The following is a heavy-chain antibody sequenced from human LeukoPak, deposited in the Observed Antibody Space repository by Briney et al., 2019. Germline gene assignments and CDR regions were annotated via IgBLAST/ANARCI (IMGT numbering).Heavy chain of an antibody. D-gene: IGHD2/OR15-2a*01. V-gene: IGHV3-53*01. CDR1: GFTVSSNY. CDR3: AKDSAKKYDDY. CDR2: IYSGGST. J-gene: IGHJ4*02. Sequence: GGSLRLSCAASGFTVSSNYMSWVRQAPGKGLEWVSVIYSGGSTYYADSVKGRFTISRDNSKNTLYLQMNGLRAEDTAVYYCAKDSAKKYDDYWGQGTLVTVSS.